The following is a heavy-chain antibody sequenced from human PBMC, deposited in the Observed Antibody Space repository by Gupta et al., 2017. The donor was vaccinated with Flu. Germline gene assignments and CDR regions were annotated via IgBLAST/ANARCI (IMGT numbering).Heavy chain of an antibody. CDR3: ARPPFGSSGYTGFDY. CDR2: ISSSSSYI. J-gene: IGHJ4*02. Sequence: EVQLVESGGGLVKPGGSLRLSCAASGFTFSSYSMNWVRQAPGKGLEWVSSISSSSSYIYYADSVKGRFTISRDNAKNSLYLQMNSLRAEDTAVYYCARPPFGSSGYTGFDYWGQGTLVTVSS. CDR1: GFTFSSYS. V-gene: IGHV3-21*01. D-gene: IGHD3-22*01.